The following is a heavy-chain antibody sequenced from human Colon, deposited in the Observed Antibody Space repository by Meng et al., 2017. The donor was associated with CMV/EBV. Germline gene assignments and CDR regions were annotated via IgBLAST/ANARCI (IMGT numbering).Heavy chain of an antibody. CDR3: AKEGVEIEPFFDY. CDR1: GFPIRSYG. Sequence: GGSLRLSCVASGFPIRSYGMHWVRQAPGRGLEWMSYIRHDGNTQYYADSLKGRVTVSRDNSKNTVYLQMDSLRVDDTAAYYCAKEGVEIEPFFDYWGQGTLVTVSS. D-gene: IGHD1-1*01. J-gene: IGHJ4*02. V-gene: IGHV3-30*02. CDR2: IRHDGNTQ.